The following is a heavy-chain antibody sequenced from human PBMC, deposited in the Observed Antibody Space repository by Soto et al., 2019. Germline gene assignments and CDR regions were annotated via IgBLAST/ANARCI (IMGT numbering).Heavy chain of an antibody. V-gene: IGHV3-11*06. CDR1: GFTFSDYY. D-gene: IGHD1-1*01. CDR2: SSNSGTFS. Sequence: QVQLVESGGGLVKPGGSLRLSCEGSGFTFSDYYISWIRQAPGKGLEWISYSSNSGTFSRYADSVKGRFSISRDNTKNLLYLQMNSLRAEDTAFYYCAISGDNYKRLDYWGQGTPVTVSS. J-gene: IGHJ4*02. CDR3: AISGDNYKRLDY.